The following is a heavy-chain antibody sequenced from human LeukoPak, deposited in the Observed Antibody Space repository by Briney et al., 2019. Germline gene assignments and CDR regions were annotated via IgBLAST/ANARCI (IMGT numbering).Heavy chain of an antibody. D-gene: IGHD2-2*01. CDR3: ANTGPAGDKVYWYFDL. Sequence: GGSLRLSCAPSGYTFSSYAFSWVRQAPGKGLEWVSTIGGTAGNTYHEDSVKGRFTISRDKSKNTLYLQMNSLRVEDTAPYYCANTGPAGDKVYWYFDLWGRGTLVTVSS. V-gene: IGHV3-23*01. CDR1: GYTFSSYA. CDR2: IGGTAGNT. J-gene: IGHJ2*01.